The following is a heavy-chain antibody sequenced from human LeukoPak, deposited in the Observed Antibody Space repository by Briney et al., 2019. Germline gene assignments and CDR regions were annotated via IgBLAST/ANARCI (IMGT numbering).Heavy chain of an antibody. CDR1: VGSISSYN. V-gene: IGHV4-59*08. CDR3: ARQDALGKYPPPYYMDV. CDR2: ISESGST. Sequence: PSETLSLTCTVSVGSISSYNWNWIRQPPGKGLEWIGYISESGSTNYNSSLENRVTLSLDTSKNEISLNLRSATVADTAVYYCARQDALGKYPPPYYMDVWGKGTTVIVS. D-gene: IGHD3-16*01. J-gene: IGHJ6*03.